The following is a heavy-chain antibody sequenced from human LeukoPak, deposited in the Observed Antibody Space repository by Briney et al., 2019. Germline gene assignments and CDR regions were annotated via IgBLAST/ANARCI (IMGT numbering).Heavy chain of an antibody. Sequence: GGSLRLSCAGSGFTFSTYSMNWVRQAPGKGLEWVSSISGSSGSIYHADSVKDRFTISRDNAENSLYLQMNSLRAEDTAVYYCARANPPGISFFDYWGQGALVTVSS. J-gene: IGHJ4*02. CDR1: GFTFSTYS. CDR3: ARANPPGISFFDY. D-gene: IGHD3-16*02. CDR2: ISGSSGSI. V-gene: IGHV3-21*06.